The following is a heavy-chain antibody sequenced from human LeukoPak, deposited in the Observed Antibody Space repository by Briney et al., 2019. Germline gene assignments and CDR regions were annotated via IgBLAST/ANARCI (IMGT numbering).Heavy chain of an antibody. D-gene: IGHD3-3*01. Sequence: GGSLRLSCAASGFTFSSYGMHWVRQAPGKGLEWVAFIRYDGSNKYYADSVKGRFTISRDNSKNTLHLQMNSLRAEDTAVYYCANTIFGVVSYDPPSDYWGQGTLVTVSS. V-gene: IGHV3-30*02. CDR1: GFTFSSYG. CDR2: IRYDGSNK. J-gene: IGHJ4*02. CDR3: ANTIFGVVSYDPPSDY.